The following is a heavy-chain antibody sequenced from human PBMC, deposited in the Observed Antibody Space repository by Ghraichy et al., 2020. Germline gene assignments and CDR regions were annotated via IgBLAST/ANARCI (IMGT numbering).Heavy chain of an antibody. CDR3: ANVGNDFWSGYYTGYWFDP. CDR1: GFTFSSYA. J-gene: IGHJ5*02. V-gene: IGHV3-23*01. D-gene: IGHD3-3*01. Sequence: GGSLRLTCAASGFTFSSYAMSWVRQAPGKGLEWVSAISGSGGSTYYADSVKGRFTISRDNSKNTLYLQMNSLRAEDTAVYYCANVGNDFWSGYYTGYWFDPWGQGTLVTVSS. CDR2: ISGSGGST.